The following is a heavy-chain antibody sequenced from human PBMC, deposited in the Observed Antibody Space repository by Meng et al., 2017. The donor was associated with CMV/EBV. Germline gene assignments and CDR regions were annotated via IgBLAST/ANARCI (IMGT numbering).Heavy chain of an antibody. J-gene: IGHJ4*02. CDR1: GFIFRSFA. D-gene: IGHD1-26*01. CDR2: ISGSGGNT. CDR3: AKTRYSGSYGVDY. V-gene: IGHV3-23*01. Sequence: CAASGFIFRSFAMSWVRQAPGKGLEWISAISGSGGNTYYADSVKGRFTISRDNSKNTLDLQLNSLRADDTAVYYCAKTRYSGSYGVDYWGQGTLVTVSS.